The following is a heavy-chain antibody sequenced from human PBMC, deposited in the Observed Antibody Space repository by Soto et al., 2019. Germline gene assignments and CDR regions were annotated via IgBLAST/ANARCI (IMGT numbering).Heavy chain of an antibody. D-gene: IGHD6-19*01. V-gene: IGHV3-30-3*01. CDR2: ISYDGSNK. CDR1: GFTFSSYA. CDR3: TREAGTYYYYGMDV. Sequence: GGSLRLSCAASGFTFSSYAMHWVLQAPGKGLEWVAVISYDGSNKYYADSVKGRFTISRDNSKNTLYLQMNSLRAEDTAVYYCTREAGTYYYYGMDVWGQGTTVTVSS. J-gene: IGHJ6*02.